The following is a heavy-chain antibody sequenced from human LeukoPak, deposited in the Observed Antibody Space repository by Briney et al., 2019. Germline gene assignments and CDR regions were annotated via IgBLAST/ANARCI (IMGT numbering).Heavy chain of an antibody. V-gene: IGHV3-53*05. CDR3: ARVGVGTVAGNYFDD. D-gene: IGHD6-19*01. Sequence: GGSLRLSCAVSGFTVNNLYMSWVRQPPGKGLEWVSATYTGDRTNYADSVKGRFTISRDTSENTVYLQMNNLRAEDTAVYYCARVGVGTVAGNYFDDWGQGTLVTVSS. CDR2: TYTGDRT. J-gene: IGHJ4*02. CDR1: GFTVNNLY.